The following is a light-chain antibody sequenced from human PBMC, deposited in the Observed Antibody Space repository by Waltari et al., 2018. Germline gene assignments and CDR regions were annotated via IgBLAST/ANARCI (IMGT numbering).Light chain of an antibody. CDR2: QDS. Sequence: SYELTQSPSVSVSPGQTASISCSGDKSEDRYVCWYQQKPGQSPVLVLHQDSKRPSGIPERFSGFNSGNTATLTISETQAMDEADYYCQAWDRNTYVVFGGGTTLTVL. J-gene: IGLJ2*01. V-gene: IGLV3-1*01. CDR3: QAWDRNTYVV. CDR1: KSEDRY.